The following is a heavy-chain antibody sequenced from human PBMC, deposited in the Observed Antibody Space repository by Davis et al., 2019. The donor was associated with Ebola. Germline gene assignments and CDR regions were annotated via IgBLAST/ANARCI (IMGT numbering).Heavy chain of an antibody. D-gene: IGHD3-3*01. CDR1: GFYFGTYD. CDR3: VVWSGYPV. Sequence: GGSLRLSCAGSGFYFGTYDMHWVRHATGKGLEWVSAIGTAGDTYYPGSVKGRFTISRDNSKNTLNLQMNSLRPDDTAMYHCVVWSGYPVWGQGTLVTVSS. CDR2: IGTAGDT. V-gene: IGHV3-13*01. J-gene: IGHJ4*02.